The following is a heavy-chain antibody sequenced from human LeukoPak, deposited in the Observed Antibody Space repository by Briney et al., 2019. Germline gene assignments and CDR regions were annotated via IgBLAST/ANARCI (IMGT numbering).Heavy chain of an antibody. Sequence: GGSLRLSCAASGFIFSSYAMSWVRQAPGKGLEWVSGISWNSGSIGYADSVKGRFTISRDNAKNSLYLQMNSLRAEDTALYYCAKAVKIDYYDSSGYYAGVAFDIWGQGTMVTVSS. V-gene: IGHV3-9*01. CDR1: GFIFSSYA. J-gene: IGHJ3*02. CDR3: AKAVKIDYYDSSGYYAGVAFDI. CDR2: ISWNSGSI. D-gene: IGHD3-22*01.